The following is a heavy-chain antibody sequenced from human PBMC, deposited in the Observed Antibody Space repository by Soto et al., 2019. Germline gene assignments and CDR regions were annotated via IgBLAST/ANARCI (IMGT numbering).Heavy chain of an antibody. D-gene: IGHD1-7*01. V-gene: IGHV1-18*01. CDR3: AGDPPNWNYLGVFDY. CDR1: GYTFTSYG. J-gene: IGHJ4*02. Sequence: QVPLVQSGAEVKKPGASVKVSCKASGYTFTSYGISWVRQAPGQGLEWMGWISAYNGNTNYAQKLQGRVTMTTGTSTSTAYMELRSLRSDDTAVYYCAGDPPNWNYLGVFDYWGQGTLVTVAS. CDR2: ISAYNGNT.